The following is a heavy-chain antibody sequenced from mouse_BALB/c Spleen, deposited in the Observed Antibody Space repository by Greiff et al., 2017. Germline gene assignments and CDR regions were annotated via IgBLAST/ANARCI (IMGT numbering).Heavy chain of an antibody. CDR3: ARWGGNYEHFDD. D-gene: IGHD2-1*01. J-gene: IGHJ2*01. V-gene: IGHV3-2*02. CDR1: GYSITSDYA. Sequence: EVKLVESGPGLVKPSQSLSLTCTVTGYSITSDYAWNWIRQFPGNKLEWMGYISYSGSTSYNPSLKSRISITRDTSKNQFFLQLNSVTTEDTATYYCARWGGNYEHFDDWGQGTTLTVSS. CDR2: ISYSGST.